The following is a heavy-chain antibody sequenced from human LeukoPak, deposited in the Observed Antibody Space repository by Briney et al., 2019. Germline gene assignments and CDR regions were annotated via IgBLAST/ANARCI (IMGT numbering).Heavy chain of an antibody. CDR3: ARHPVRGFLEWFGYVDYFDY. V-gene: IGHV4-39*01. CDR2: IYYSGST. D-gene: IGHD3-3*01. CDR1: GGSISSSSYY. Sequence: SETLSLTCTVSGGSISSSSYYWGWIRQRPGKGLEWIGSIYYSGSTYYNPSLKSRVTISVDTSKNQFSLKLSSVTAADTAAYYCARHPVRGFLEWFGYVDYFDYWGQGTLVTVSS. J-gene: IGHJ4*02.